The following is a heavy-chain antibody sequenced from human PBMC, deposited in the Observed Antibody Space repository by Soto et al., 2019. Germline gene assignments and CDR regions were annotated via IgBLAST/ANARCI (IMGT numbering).Heavy chain of an antibody. CDR2: IWYDGSNK. Sequence: GGSLRLSCAASGFTFSSYGMHWVHQAPGKGLEWVAVIWYDGSNKYYADSVKGRFTISRDNSKNTLYLQMNSLRAEDTAVYYCARDPPNNWNDGFYYYYYMDVWGKGTTVTVSS. D-gene: IGHD1-20*01. CDR1: GFTFSSYG. V-gene: IGHV3-33*01. CDR3: ARDPPNNWNDGFYYYYYMDV. J-gene: IGHJ6*03.